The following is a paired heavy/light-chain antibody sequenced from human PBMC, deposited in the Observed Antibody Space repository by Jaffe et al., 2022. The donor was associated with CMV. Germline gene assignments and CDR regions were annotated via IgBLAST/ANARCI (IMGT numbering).Light chain of an antibody. CDR3: LLSYSGAHVV. CDR2: DTS. J-gene: IGLJ2*01. CDR1: TGAVTSGHY. V-gene: IGLV7-46*01. Sequence: QAVVTQEPSLTVSPGGTVTLTCGSSTGAVTSGHYPYWFQQKPGQAPRTLIYDTSNKHSWTPARFSGSLLGGKAALTLSGAQPEDEAEYYCLLSYSGAHVVFGGGTKLTVL.
Heavy chain of an antibody. D-gene: IGHD3-3*01. Sequence: QMQLVQSGAEVKKTGSSVKVSCKASGYTFTYRYLHWVRQAPGQALEWMGWITPFNGNTNYAQKFQDRVTITRDRSMSTAYMELSSLRSEDTAMYYCARSRSAYGMDVWGQGTTVTVSS. CDR1: GYTFTYRY. CDR2: ITPFNGNT. J-gene: IGHJ6*02. CDR3: ARSRSAYGMDV. V-gene: IGHV1-45*02.